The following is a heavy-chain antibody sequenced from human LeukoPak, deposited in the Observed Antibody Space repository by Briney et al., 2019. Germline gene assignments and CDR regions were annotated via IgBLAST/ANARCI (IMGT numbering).Heavy chain of an antibody. CDR2: FDPEDGET. D-gene: IGHD6-13*01. CDR3: ARALSSSSWPHYYYYYMDV. V-gene: IGHV1-24*01. CDR1: GYTLTELS. Sequence: ASVKVSCKVSGYTLTELSMHWVRQAPGKGLEWMGGFDPEDGETIYAQKFQGRVTMTEDTSTDTAYMELSSLRSEDTAVYYCARALSSSSWPHYYYYYMDVWGKGTTVTVAS. J-gene: IGHJ6*03.